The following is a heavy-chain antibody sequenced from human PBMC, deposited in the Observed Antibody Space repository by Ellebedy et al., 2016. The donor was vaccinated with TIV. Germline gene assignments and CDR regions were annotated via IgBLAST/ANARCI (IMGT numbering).Heavy chain of an antibody. V-gene: IGHV5-51*01. CDR1: GYRLTSYW. Sequence: GESLKISXKGSGYRLTSYWIGWVRQMPGKGLEWMGIIYPGDSETRNSPSFQGQVTISADKSISTAYLQWSSLKASDTAMYYCARHVSSGWFSSDSAFDIWGQGTMVTVSS. J-gene: IGHJ3*02. CDR3: ARHVSSGWFSSDSAFDI. D-gene: IGHD6-19*01. CDR2: IYPGDSET.